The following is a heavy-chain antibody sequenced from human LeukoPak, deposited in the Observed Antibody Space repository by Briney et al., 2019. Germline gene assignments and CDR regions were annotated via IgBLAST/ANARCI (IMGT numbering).Heavy chain of an antibody. CDR2: ISTYNGNT. CDR1: GYTFTSHG. J-gene: IGHJ4*02. V-gene: IGHV1-18*01. CDR3: ARGQGASWDTAMVTDH. Sequence: ASVKVSCKASGYTFTSHGISWVRQAPGQGLEWMGWISTYNGNTNYAQKFQGRVTMTTDTSTTTAYMELRSLRSDDTAVDYCARGQGASWDTAMVTDHWGQGTLVTVSS. D-gene: IGHD5-18*01.